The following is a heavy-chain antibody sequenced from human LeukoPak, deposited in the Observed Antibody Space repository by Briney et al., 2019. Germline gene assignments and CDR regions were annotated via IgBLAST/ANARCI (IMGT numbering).Heavy chain of an antibody. J-gene: IGHJ4*02. V-gene: IGHV3-30*19. CDR3: AGDFDY. CDR1: GFTFSTYG. Sequence: QPGGSLRLSCAASGFTFSTYGMHWVRQAPGKGLEWVAFIRYDGSDTYDGSNKYYADSVKGRFTISRDNSKNMLYLQMSSLRAEDTAVYYCAGDFDYWGQGTLVTVSS. CDR2: IRYDGSDTYDGSNK.